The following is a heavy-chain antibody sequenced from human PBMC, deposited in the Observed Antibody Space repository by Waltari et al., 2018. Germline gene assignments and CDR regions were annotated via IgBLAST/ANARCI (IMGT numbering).Heavy chain of an antibody. Sequence: EVQLVESGGGLVQPGESLRLSCAASGFIVYRHYMSWVRQAPGKGLEWGSVIYSGGETDHADSVRGRFTISRDNSKNTINLQMNSLRVEDSAVYFCARDSGGGDYDYWGQGTLVTVSS. CDR2: IYSGGET. CDR1: GFIVYRHY. V-gene: IGHV3-66*01. D-gene: IGHD4-17*01. CDR3: ARDSGGGDYDY. J-gene: IGHJ4*02.